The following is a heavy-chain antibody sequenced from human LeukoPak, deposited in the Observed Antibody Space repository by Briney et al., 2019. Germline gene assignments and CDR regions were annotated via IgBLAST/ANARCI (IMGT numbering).Heavy chain of an antibody. CDR3: TTGYSGSYPDFDY. CDR2: IKSKTDGGTT. Sequence: GGSLRLSCAASGFTFSNAWMSWVRQAPGKGLEWVGRIKSKTDGGTTDYAAPVKGRFTISRDDSKNTLYLQMNSLKTEDTAVYYCTTGYSGSYPDFDYWGQGTLVTVSP. D-gene: IGHD1-26*01. V-gene: IGHV3-15*01. J-gene: IGHJ4*02. CDR1: GFTFSNAW.